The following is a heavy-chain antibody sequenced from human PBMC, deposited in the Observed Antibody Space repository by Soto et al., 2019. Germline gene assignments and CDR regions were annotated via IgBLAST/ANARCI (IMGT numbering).Heavy chain of an antibody. Sequence: SETLSLTCSVSGASFSGSYWSWIRQPPGKGLEWIGYAYYSGTTVYNPSLKSRVSISVDTSKNHVSLRLKSVTAADTAVYYCAVWSALTQYYFDSWGHGKLVTSPQ. CDR1: GASFSGSY. D-gene: IGHD3-3*01. CDR3: AVWSALTQYYFDS. CDR2: AYYSGTT. V-gene: IGHV4-59*13. J-gene: IGHJ4*01.